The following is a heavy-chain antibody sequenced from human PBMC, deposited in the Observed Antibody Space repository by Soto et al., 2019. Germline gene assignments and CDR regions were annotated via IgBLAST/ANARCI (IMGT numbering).Heavy chain of an antibody. V-gene: IGHV4-34*01. CDR2: INHSGST. Sequence: SETLSLTCAVYGGSFSGYYWSWIRQPPGKGLEWIGEINHSGSTNYNPSLKSRVTISVDTSKNQFSLKLGSVTAADTAVYYCARGCHGSEIEHYYMDVWGKGTTVTVSS. J-gene: IGHJ6*03. CDR3: ARGCHGSEIEHYYMDV. CDR1: GGSFSGYY. D-gene: IGHD6-25*01.